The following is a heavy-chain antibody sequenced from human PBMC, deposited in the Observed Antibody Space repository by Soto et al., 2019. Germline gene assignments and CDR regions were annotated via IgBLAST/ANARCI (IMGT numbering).Heavy chain of an antibody. D-gene: IGHD6-13*01. CDR3: TGEQYASSWT. CDR2: ISGGGGGT. J-gene: IGHJ5*02. V-gene: IGHV3-23*01. Sequence: PGGSLRLACAASGFTFSSYAMSWVRQAPGKGLEWVSAISGGGGGTYYADSVKGRFTISRDNSKNTLYLQMNSLGAEDTAVYYCTGEQYASSWTWGQGTLVTVSS. CDR1: GFTFSSYA.